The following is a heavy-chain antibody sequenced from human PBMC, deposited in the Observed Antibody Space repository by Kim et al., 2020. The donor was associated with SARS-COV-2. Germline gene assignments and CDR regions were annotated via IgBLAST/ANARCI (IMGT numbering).Heavy chain of an antibody. D-gene: IGHD3-10*01. Sequence: SETLSLTCTVSGGSISSGGYYWSWIRQHPGKGLEWIGYIYYSGSTYYNPSLKSRVTISVDTSKNQFSLKLSSVTAADTAVYYCAREKRTVRGVGYWDWGQGTLVTVSS. CDR2: IYYSGST. V-gene: IGHV4-31*03. J-gene: IGHJ4*02. CDR3: AREKRTVRGVGYWD. CDR1: GGSISSGGYY.